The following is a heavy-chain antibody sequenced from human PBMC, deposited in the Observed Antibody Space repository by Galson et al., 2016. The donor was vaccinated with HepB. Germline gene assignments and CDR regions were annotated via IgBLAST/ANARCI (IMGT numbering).Heavy chain of an antibody. CDR2: IYHGGST. CDR1: GDSISTSH. Sequence: EPLSLTCTVSGDSISTSHWSWIRQPPGKGLEWIGYIYHGGSTIYNPTLTSRVTISLDVSKRQFSLRLNSVTAADTAIYYCARVTGPRLPRNRAPIGWFDPWGQGTLVAVSS. J-gene: IGHJ5*02. V-gene: IGHV4-59*01. D-gene: IGHD1-14*01. CDR3: ARVTGPRLPRNRAPIGWFDP.